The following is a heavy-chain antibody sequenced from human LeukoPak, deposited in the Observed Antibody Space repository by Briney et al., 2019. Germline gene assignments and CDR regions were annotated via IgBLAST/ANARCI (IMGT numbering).Heavy chain of an antibody. CDR2: INHSGST. J-gene: IGHJ5*02. D-gene: IGHD2-8*01. Sequence: SETLSLTCAVYGGSFSGYYWSWIRQPPGKGLEWIGEINHSGSTNYNPSLKSRVTISVDTSKNQFSLKLSSVTAADTAVYYCARGAEVYAILHPSPPPWGQGTLVTVSS. CDR3: ARGAEVYAILHPSPPP. V-gene: IGHV4-34*01. CDR1: GGSFSGYY.